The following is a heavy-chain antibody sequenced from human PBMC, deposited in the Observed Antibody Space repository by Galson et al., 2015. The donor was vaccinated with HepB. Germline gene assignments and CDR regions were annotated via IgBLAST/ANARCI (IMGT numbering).Heavy chain of an antibody. V-gene: IGHV1-18*01. D-gene: IGHD6-6*01. CDR3: ARDGGKQRVYYYYGMNA. Sequence: SVKVSCKASGYTFTSYGISWVRQAPGQGLEWMGWISAKNGNTNYAQNLQGRVTMTTDTSTSTVYMEMRSLRSEDTAVYYCARDGGKQRVYYYYGMNAWGQGTTVTVSS. CDR2: ISAKNGNT. CDR1: GYTFTSYG. J-gene: IGHJ6*02.